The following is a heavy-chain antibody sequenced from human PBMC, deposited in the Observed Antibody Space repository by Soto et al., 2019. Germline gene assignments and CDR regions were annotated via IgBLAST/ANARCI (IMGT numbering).Heavy chain of an antibody. CDR2: ISGSGGST. J-gene: IGHJ4*02. D-gene: IGHD3-22*01. CDR3: AKLSHYYDSSGYYLPPDY. CDR1: GFTFSSYA. Sequence: GGSLRLSCAASGFTFSSYAMSWVRQAPGKGLEWVSAISGSGGSTYYADSVKGRFTISRDNSKNTLYLQMNSLRAEDTAVYYCAKLSHYYDSSGYYLPPDYWGQGTLVTVSS. V-gene: IGHV3-23*01.